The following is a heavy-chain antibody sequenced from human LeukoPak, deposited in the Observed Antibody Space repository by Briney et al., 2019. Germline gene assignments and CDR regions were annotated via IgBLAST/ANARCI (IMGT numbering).Heavy chain of an antibody. D-gene: IGHD3-22*01. J-gene: IGHJ5*02. CDR3: ARDRITMIVVAPVGFDP. CDR2: ISAYNGNT. CDR1: GYTFTSYG. Sequence: ASVKVSCKASGYTFTSYGTSWVRQAPGQGLEWMGWISAYNGNTNYAQKLQGRVTMTTDTSTSTAYMELRSLRSDDTAVYYCARDRITMIVVAPVGFDPWGQGTLVTVSS. V-gene: IGHV1-18*01.